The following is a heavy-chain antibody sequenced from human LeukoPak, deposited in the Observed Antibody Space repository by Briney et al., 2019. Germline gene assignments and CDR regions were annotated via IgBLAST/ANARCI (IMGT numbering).Heavy chain of an antibody. D-gene: IGHD2-21*02. J-gene: IGHJ4*02. CDR1: GFTFSSYA. Sequence: GGSLRLSCAASGFTFSSYAMSWVRQAPGKGLEWVSAISGSGGSTYYADSVKGRFTISRDNSKNTLYLQMNSLRAEDTAVYYCAKDRSSYLYCGGDCYDDYWGQGTLVTVSS. CDR3: AKDRSSYLYCGGDCYDDY. V-gene: IGHV3-23*01. CDR2: ISGSGGST.